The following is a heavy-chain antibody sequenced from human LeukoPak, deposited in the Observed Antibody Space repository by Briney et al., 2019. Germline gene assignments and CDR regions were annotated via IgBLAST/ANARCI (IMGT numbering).Heavy chain of an antibody. CDR1: GGSFNDYY. CDR3: ARRGSWTYYYAMDV. V-gene: IGHV4-34*01. D-gene: IGHD6-13*01. J-gene: IGHJ6*02. Sequence: PSETLSLTSDVSGGSFNDYYWSWIRQAPGKGLEWIGEIRHSGSTNYNPSLKGRVTVSVDTSKNQFSLRLTSVTAADTAVYYCARRGSWTYYYAMDVWGQGTTVTVS. CDR2: IRHSGST.